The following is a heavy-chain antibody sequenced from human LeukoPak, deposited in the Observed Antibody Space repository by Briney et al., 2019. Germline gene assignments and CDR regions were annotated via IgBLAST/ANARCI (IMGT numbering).Heavy chain of an antibody. CDR1: GDSISSYY. V-gene: IGHV4-4*09. D-gene: IGHD5-24*01. CDR3: ARHTHSRDGYNWVYYMDV. J-gene: IGHJ6*03. Sequence: SETLSLTCTVSGDSISSYYWSWIRQPPGKGLEWIGYIYTSGSTNYNPSLKCRVTISVDTSKNQFSLKLSSVTAADTAVYYCARHTHSRDGYNWVYYMDVWGKGTTVTVSS. CDR2: IYTSGST.